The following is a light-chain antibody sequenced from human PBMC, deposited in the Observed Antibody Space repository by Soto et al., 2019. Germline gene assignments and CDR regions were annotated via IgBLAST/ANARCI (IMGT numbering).Light chain of an antibody. CDR1: SSDVGSYNV. Sequence: QSVLTQPASVSGSPGQSITISCTGTSSDVGSYNVVSWYQQYPGKAPKLMIYEVSKRPSGISNRFSGSKSGNTASLTISGLQAEDEADYYCCSYAGSSTFYVFGAGTKVTVL. J-gene: IGLJ1*01. CDR2: EVS. V-gene: IGLV2-23*02. CDR3: CSYAGSSTFYV.